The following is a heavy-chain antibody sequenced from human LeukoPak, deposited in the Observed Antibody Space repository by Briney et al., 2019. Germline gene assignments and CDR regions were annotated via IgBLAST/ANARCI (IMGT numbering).Heavy chain of an antibody. CDR2: ISGSGEIT. V-gene: IGHV3-23*01. CDR1: RFIFSSYA. Sequence: GGSLRLSCAASRFIFSSYAMNWVRQAPGKGLEWISAISGSGEITYYADSVKGRFTISRDNSKNTLYLQMNSLRAEDTAVYYCARARTRAFDIWGQGTMVTVSS. J-gene: IGHJ3*02. CDR3: ARARTRAFDI. D-gene: IGHD1-14*01.